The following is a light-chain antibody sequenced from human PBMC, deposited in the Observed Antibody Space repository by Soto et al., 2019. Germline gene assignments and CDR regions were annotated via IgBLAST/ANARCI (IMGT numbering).Light chain of an antibody. CDR3: QQSYSTPR. Sequence: IQVRQSPPSLSYSLLDIVTFTCRASQSISSYLNWYQQKPGKPPKLLIYAASTMHSGVPSRFSGSGSGTDFTLTISSLQTEDFATYYCQQSYSTPRFGPGTKVDIK. J-gene: IGKJ3*01. CDR2: AAS. CDR1: QSISSY. V-gene: IGKV1-39*01.